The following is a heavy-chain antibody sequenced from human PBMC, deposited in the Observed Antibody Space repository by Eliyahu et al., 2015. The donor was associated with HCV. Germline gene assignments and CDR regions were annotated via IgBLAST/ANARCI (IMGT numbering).Heavy chain of an antibody. D-gene: IGHD3-9*01. CDR2: IHHAGAT. J-gene: IGHJ4*02. CDR3: AAEKEGVDLLNYFNS. CDR1: GGSXXDGSYS. V-gene: IGHV4-31*03. Sequence: QVQLQESGPGLVKPSQTLSLTCTVSGGSXXDGSYSWTWIRQYPGKGLEWIGNIHHAGATNYNSSFKHRLSISLDTPRDQFSLSLRSVTAADTAIYYCAAEKEGVDLLNYFNSWGPGTLV.